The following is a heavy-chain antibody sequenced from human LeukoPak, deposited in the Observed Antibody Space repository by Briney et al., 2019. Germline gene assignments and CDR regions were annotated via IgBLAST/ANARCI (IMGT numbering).Heavy chain of an antibody. V-gene: IGHV3-7*01. CDR3: AREGLVRGSEYYYYYMDV. CDR1: GFTFSSYW. J-gene: IGHJ6*03. CDR2: IKQDGSEK. D-gene: IGHD6-6*01. Sequence: GGSLRLSCAASGFTFSSYWMSWVRQAPGKGLEWVANIKQDGSEKYYVDSVKGRFTISRDNAKNSLYLQMNSLRAEDTAVYYCAREGLVRGSEYYYYYMDVWGKGTTVTVSS.